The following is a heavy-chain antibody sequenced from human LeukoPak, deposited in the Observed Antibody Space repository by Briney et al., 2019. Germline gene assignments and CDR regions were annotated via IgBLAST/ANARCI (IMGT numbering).Heavy chain of an antibody. CDR3: ARGDSSGYYYSFDY. J-gene: IGHJ4*02. CDR1: GGSFRGYY. D-gene: IGHD3-22*01. CDR2: INHSGST. Sequence: SETLSLTCAVYGGSFRGYYWSWIRQPPGKGLEWIGEINHSGSTNYNPSLKSRVTISVDTSKNQFSLKLSSETPAGRAVYYCARGDSSGYYYSFDYWGQGTLVTVSS. V-gene: IGHV4-34*01.